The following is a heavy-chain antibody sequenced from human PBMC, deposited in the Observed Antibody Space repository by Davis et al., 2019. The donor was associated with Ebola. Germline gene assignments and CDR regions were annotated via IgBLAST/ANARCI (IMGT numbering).Heavy chain of an antibody. CDR1: GFTFSDYY. V-gene: IGHV3-11*03. Sequence: GGSLRLSCAASGFTFSDYYMSWIRQAPGKGLAWVSYISSISSYTNYADSVKGRFTISRDNAKNSMYLQMNSLRAEDTAVYYCAKTAYCSSTSCPGGMDVWGQGTTVTVSS. CDR3: AKTAYCSSTSCPGGMDV. D-gene: IGHD2-2*01. J-gene: IGHJ6*02. CDR2: ISSISSYT.